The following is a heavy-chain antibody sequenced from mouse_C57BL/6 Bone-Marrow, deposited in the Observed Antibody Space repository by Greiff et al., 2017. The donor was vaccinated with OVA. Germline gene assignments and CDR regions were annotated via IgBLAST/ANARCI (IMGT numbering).Heavy chain of an antibody. CDR1: GYTFTSYW. CDR3: ARDDYDAALGWFDY. CDR2: IDPSDSYA. Sequence: QVQLQQPGAELVRPGTSVKLSCKASGYTFTSYWMHWVKQRPGQGLEWIGVIDPSDSYANYNQKFKGKATLTVDTSSSTAYMQLSSLTSEDSAVYYCARDDYDAALGWFDYWGQGTLVTVSA. V-gene: IGHV1-59*01. D-gene: IGHD2-4*01. J-gene: IGHJ3*01.